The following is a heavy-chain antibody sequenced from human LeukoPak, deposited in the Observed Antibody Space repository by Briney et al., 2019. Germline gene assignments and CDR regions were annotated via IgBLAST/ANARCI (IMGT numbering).Heavy chain of an antibody. J-gene: IGHJ4*02. D-gene: IGHD5-18*01. V-gene: IGHV4-34*01. Sequence: SETLSLACAVYGGSISHYYWSWIRQSPGKGLECIGEINHSGSTNYNPSLKSRVTISVDTSKNQISLKLNSVTAADTAVYYCARRRLQLWLPSYFDYWGQGTLVTVSS. CDR2: INHSGST. CDR3: ARRRLQLWLPSYFDY. CDR1: GGSISHYY.